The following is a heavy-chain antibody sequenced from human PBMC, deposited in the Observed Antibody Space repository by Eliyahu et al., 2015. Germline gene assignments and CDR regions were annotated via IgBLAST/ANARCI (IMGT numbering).Heavy chain of an antibody. D-gene: IGHD2-15*01. CDR2: IKQDGSEK. CDR3: ARPDLGYCSGGSCYSHY. CDR1: GFXFSRXW. J-gene: IGHJ4*02. V-gene: IGHV3-7*03. Sequence: EVQLVESGGGLVQPGGSLRLSCAASGFXFSRXWMTWVRQXPGKGLEWVANIKQDGSEKYYVDSVKGRFTISRDNAKNSLYLQMNSLRAEDTAVYYCARPDLGYCSGGSCYSHYWGQGTLVTVSS.